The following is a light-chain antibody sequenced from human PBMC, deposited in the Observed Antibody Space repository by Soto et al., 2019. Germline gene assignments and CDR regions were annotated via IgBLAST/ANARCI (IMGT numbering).Light chain of an antibody. Sequence: QSALTQPPSAPGSPGQSVTISCAGTINDVGGYNYVSWYQQHPGKVPQLMIYQVTKRPSGVPDRFSASKSDTTASLTIPGLQAEDEGDYYCMSYAGGNRFVFGTGTKVTVL. V-gene: IGLV2-8*01. CDR2: QVT. J-gene: IGLJ1*01. CDR1: INDVGGYNY. CDR3: MSYAGGNRFV.